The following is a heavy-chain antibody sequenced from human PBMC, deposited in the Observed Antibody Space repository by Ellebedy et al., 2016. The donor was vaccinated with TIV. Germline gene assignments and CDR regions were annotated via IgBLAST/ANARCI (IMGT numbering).Heavy chain of an antibody. CDR3: ARARSSYGDAFDY. V-gene: IGHV4-38-2*02. J-gene: IGHJ4*02. Sequence: SETLSLXCSVSHYAISGGYYWGWIRQTPGKGLEWIASMFHSGSTYYNPSLRSRVTISLDTSKNQLSLKVTSVTAADTAIYYCARARSSYGDAFDYWGQGTRVAVSS. D-gene: IGHD4-17*01. CDR1: HYAISGGYY. CDR2: MFHSGST.